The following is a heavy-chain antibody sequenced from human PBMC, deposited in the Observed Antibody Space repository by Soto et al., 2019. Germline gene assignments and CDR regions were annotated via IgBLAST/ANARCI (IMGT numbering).Heavy chain of an antibody. Sequence: EVQLVESGGGLVQPGGSLRLSCADSGFTFSSYSMNWVRQAPGQGLEWLSYLSSDSDTIYYAESVKGRFTISRDNVKNLLYLQMNSLRAEDTAVYYCARDRHSSGWSDGFDMWGQGTMVTVSS. J-gene: IGHJ3*02. CDR2: LSSDSDTI. V-gene: IGHV3-48*01. CDR1: GFTFSSYS. D-gene: IGHD6-19*01. CDR3: ARDRHSSGWSDGFDM.